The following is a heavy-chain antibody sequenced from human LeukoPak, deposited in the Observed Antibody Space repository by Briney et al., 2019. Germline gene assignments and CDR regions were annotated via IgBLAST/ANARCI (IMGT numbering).Heavy chain of an antibody. Sequence: TGGSLRLSCAASGFTFSSYAMHWVRQAPGKGLEWVAVISYDGSNKYYADSVKGRFTISRDNSKNTLYLQMNSLRAEDTAVYYCARARQLWLPSLDYWGQGTLVTVSS. D-gene: IGHD5-18*01. CDR3: ARARQLWLPSLDY. V-gene: IGHV3-30-3*02. J-gene: IGHJ4*02. CDR2: ISYDGSNK. CDR1: GFTFSSYA.